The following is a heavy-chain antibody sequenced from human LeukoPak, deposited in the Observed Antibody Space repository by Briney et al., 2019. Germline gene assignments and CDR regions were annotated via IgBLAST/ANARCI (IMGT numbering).Heavy chain of an antibody. V-gene: IGHV1-8*01. CDR1: GYTFTSYD. D-gene: IGHD2-2*01. CDR2: MNPNSGNT. Sequence: ASVKVSCKASGYTFTSYDINWVRQATGQGLEWMGWMNPNSGNTGYAQKFQGRVTMTRNTSISTAYMELSSLRSEDTAVYYCARGQEYQLLPRGYYYYYMDVWGKGTTVTVSS. J-gene: IGHJ6*03. CDR3: ARGQEYQLLPRGYYYYYMDV.